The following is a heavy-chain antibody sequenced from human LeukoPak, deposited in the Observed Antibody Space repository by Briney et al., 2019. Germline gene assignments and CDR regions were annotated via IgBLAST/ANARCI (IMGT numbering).Heavy chain of an antibody. D-gene: IGHD4-11*01. CDR2: YRGSGGSA. Sequence: PGGSLRLSCAASGFNFNIYGLRGVRQAPGKGLPGVGYRGSGGSAYYADSVKGRFTVSRDNSKNTLYLQMDSLRAEDTAIYYCAKLRGPSYSHYYFDYWGQGTLVTVSS. V-gene: IGHV3-23*01. J-gene: IGHJ4*02. CDR3: AKLRGPSYSHYYFDY. CDR1: GFNFNIYG.